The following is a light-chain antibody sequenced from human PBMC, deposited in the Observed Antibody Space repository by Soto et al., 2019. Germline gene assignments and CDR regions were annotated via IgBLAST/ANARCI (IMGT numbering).Light chain of an antibody. J-gene: IGKJ1*01. V-gene: IGKV3-20*01. Sequence: EIVLTQSPGTLSLSPGERANLSCTASQRVSHNYVAWYQQIPGQPPRVLIKGASTGVLGIPDRFSGSGSGTDFPLPSTRLEPEDFAVYYCQQYGTSPWTVGQGTKVDLK. CDR2: GAS. CDR3: QQYGTSPWT. CDR1: QRVSHNY.